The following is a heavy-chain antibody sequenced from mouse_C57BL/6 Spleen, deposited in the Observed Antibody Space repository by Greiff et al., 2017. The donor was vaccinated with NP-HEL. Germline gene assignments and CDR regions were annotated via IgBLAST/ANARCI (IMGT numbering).Heavy chain of an antibody. D-gene: IGHD2-3*01. CDR1: GFSFNTYA. J-gene: IGHJ1*03. CDR2: IRSKSNNYAT. CDR3: ARDGYYVYFDV. V-gene: IGHV10-1*01. Sequence: EVKVVESGGGLVQPKGSLKLSCAASGFSFNTYAMNWVRQAPGKGLEWVARIRSKSNNYATYYADSVKDRFTISRDDSESMLYLQMNNLKTEDTAMYYCARDGYYVYFDVWGTGTTVTVSS.